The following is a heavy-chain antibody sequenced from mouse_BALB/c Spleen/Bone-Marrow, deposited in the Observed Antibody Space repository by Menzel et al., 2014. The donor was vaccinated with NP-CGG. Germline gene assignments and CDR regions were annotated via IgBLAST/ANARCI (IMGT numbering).Heavy chain of an antibody. J-gene: IGHJ4*01. CDR2: ISYGGSYI. CDR1: GFTFSDFY. CDR3: ARDRGVQGYAMDY. V-gene: IGHV5-4*02. Sequence: EVKLVESGGGLVKPGGSLKLSCAASGFTFSDFYMYWVRQTPEKRLEWVATISYGGSYIYYPDSVKGRFTISRDDAKNNLYLRMSSLKSEDTAMYYCARDRGVQGYAMDYWGQGTSVTVSS. D-gene: IGHD2-14*01.